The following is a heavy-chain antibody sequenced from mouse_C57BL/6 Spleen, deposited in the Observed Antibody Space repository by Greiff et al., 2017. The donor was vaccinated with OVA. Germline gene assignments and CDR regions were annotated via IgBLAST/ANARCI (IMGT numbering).Heavy chain of an antibody. J-gene: IGHJ4*01. CDR1: GYTFTSYW. CDR3: ARYYYGNRNYAMDY. CDR2: IHPNSGRT. V-gene: IGHV1-64*01. Sequence: QVQLQQPGAELVKPGASVKLSCKASGYTFTSYWMHWVKQRPGQGLEWIGMIHPNSGRTNYNEKFKSKATLTVDNSSSPAYMQLRSLTSEDSAVYYWARYYYGNRNYAMDYWGQGTSVTVSS. D-gene: IGHD2-1*01.